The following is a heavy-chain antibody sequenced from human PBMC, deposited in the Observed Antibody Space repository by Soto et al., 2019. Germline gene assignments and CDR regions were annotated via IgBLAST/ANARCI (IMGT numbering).Heavy chain of an antibody. CDR1: GYIFTKYY. CDR2: INGYNGKA. V-gene: IGHV1-18*01. J-gene: IGHJ4*02. D-gene: IGHD3-16*01. CDR3: VRWDGFFGAGGVD. Sequence: QVQLVQSVTELRKPGASVKLSCKASGYIFTKYYIAWVRQAPGHGLEWMGKINGYNGKANYGQDFRGRVIMTTDTSTNTAYMDLRSLTSDYSGVYYCVRWDGFFGAGGVDWGQGTLVTVSS.